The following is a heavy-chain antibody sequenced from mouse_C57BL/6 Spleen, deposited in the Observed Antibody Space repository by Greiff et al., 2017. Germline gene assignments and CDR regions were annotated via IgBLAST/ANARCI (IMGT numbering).Heavy chain of an antibody. CDR1: GYTFTGYW. CDR3: ARSGLDYGSSPWFAY. D-gene: IGHD1-1*01. J-gene: IGHJ3*01. V-gene: IGHV1-9*01. Sequence: VKLQESGAELMKPGASVKLSCKATGYTFTGYWIEWVKQRPGHGLEWIGEILPGSGSTNYNEKFKGKATFTADTSSNTAYMQLSRLTTEDSAIYYCARSGLDYGSSPWFAYWGQGTLVTVSA. CDR2: ILPGSGST.